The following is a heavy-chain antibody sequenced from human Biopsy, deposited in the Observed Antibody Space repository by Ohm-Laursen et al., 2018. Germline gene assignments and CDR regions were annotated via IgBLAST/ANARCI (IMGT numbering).Heavy chain of an antibody. CDR2: IRSTGGST. V-gene: IGHV3-23*01. J-gene: IGHJ6*02. Sequence: SPRLSCAAPGFTFSSYAMSWVRQAPGKGLEWVSAIRSTGGSTYYANSVKGRFTISRDNSKNILFLQVNNLRAEDTAIYYCTKADDFWSPEGYYYYFSGMDVWGQGTTVTVSS. CDR3: TKADDFWSPEGYYYYFSGMDV. D-gene: IGHD3-3*01. CDR1: GFTFSSYA.